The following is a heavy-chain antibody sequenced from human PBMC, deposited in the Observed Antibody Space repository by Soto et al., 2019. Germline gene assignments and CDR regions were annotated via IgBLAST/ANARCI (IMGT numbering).Heavy chain of an antibody. V-gene: IGHV3-23*01. J-gene: IGHJ4*02. Sequence: EVQLLDSGGGLVQPGGSLRLSCAASGFSFSTFDMRWVRQAPGKGLQCVSFIRGSDGTTYYADSVRGRFTISRDNSRNTLYLQMNRLRDDDTALYSCATEVCLDFWGRGTLFTV. CDR3: ATEVCLDF. CDR1: GFSFSTFD. CDR2: IRGSDGTT.